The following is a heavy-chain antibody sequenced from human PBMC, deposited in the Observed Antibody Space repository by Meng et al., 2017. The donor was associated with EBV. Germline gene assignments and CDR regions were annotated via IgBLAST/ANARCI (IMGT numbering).Heavy chain of an antibody. CDR3: ASESGRGYTPDY. D-gene: IGHD3-10*01. CDR2: FLPRVGAT. CDR1: GDPFRYYA. J-gene: IGHJ4*02. Sequence: QVKVVQFGAEVTKPGSSVKVSCKASGDPFRYYAMSWVRQAPGQGLEWLGRFLPRVGATNYAQKFHGRVKITADESTSTHYMDLSSLRSEDTAIYYCASESGRGYTPDYWGQGTLVTVSS. V-gene: IGHV1-69*18.